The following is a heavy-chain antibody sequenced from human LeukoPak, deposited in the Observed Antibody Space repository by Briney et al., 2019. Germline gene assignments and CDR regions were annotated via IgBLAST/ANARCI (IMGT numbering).Heavy chain of an antibody. J-gene: IGHJ6*04. CDR1: GYSISSGYY. CDR2: IYHSGST. CDR3: AREAVAAAGVGMDV. D-gene: IGHD6-13*01. V-gene: IGHV4-38-2*02. Sequence: SETLSLTCTVSGYSISSGYYWGWIRQPPGKGLEWIGSIYHSGSTYYNPSLKSRVTISVDTSKNQFSLKLSSVTAADRAVYYCAREAVAAAGVGMDVWGKGTTVTVSS.